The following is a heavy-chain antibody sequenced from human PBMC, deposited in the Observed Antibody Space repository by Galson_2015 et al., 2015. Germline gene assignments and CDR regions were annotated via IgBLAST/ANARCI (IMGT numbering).Heavy chain of an antibody. CDR3: ARDPDQMATCFDP. V-gene: IGHV3-30-3*01. Sequence: SLRLSCAASGFTFSSYAMHWVRQAPGKGLEWVAVISYDGSNKYYADSVKGRFTISRDNSKNTLYLQMNSLRAEDTAVYYCARDPDQMATCFDPWGQGTLVTVSS. J-gene: IGHJ5*02. CDR1: GFTFSSYA. CDR2: ISYDGSNK. D-gene: IGHD5-24*01.